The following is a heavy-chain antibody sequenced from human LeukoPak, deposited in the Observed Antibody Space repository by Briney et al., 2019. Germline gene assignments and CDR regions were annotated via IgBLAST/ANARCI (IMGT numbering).Heavy chain of an antibody. V-gene: IGHV1-8*01. D-gene: IGHD3-3*01. CDR1: GYTFTSYD. Sequence: ASVKVSCKASGYTFTSYDFNWVRQATGQRPEWMGWMSPNSGDTGYAQKFQDRVTMTRNTSISTAYMELRSLRSDDTAVYYCAREGNDYDFWSGYYTRAPYYFDYWGQGTLVTVSS. J-gene: IGHJ4*02. CDR3: AREGNDYDFWSGYYTRAPYYFDY. CDR2: MSPNSGDT.